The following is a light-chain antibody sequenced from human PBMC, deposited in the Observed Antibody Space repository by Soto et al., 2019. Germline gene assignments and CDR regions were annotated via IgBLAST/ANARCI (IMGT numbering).Light chain of an antibody. CDR2: DAS. J-gene: IGKJ1*01. CDR3: QQYGNTPQT. CDR1: QSVSGSY. V-gene: IGKV3-20*01. Sequence: ETALTQSPGTLSLCAWVTATLPARPSQSVSGSYLAWYQRRPGQAPRLLMYDASNRANGIPDRFSGGGSGTDFTLTISRLEPEDFAVYYCQQYGNTPQTFGQGTKVEIK.